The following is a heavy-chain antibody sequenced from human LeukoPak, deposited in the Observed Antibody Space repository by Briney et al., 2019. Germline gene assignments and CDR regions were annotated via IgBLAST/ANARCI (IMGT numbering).Heavy chain of an antibody. CDR1: GFSVTNNY. CDR2: FYVGGAT. D-gene: IGHD5-24*01. CDR3: ARGDGYNFFDY. J-gene: IGHJ4*02. Sequence: GGSLRLSCAVSGFSVTNNYMSCVRQAPGKGLEWVSVFYVGGATYYADSVKGRFTISRDNSEDTLYLQMKSLRAEDTAVYYCARGDGYNFFDYWGQGTLVTVSS. V-gene: IGHV3-53*01.